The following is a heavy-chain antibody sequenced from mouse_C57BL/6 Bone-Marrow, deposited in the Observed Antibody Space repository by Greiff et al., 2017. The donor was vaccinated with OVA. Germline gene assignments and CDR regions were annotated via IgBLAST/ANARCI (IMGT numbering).Heavy chain of an antibody. J-gene: IGHJ2*01. CDR3: ASLKGY. Sequence: EVQLQQSGGDLVKPGGSLKLSCAASGFTFSSYGMSWVRQTPDKRLEWVATISSGGSYTYYPDSVKGRFTISRDNAKNTLYLQMSSLKSEDTAMYYCASLKGYWGQGTTLTVSS. CDR1: GFTFSSYG. CDR2: ISSGGSYT. V-gene: IGHV5-6*01.